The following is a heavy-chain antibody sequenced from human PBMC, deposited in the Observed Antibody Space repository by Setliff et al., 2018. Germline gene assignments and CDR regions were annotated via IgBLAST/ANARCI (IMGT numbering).Heavy chain of an antibody. CDR3: ARGRNIAARLLDS. CDR1: GGTFSDYY. V-gene: IGHV4-34*01. CDR2: INHRGST. Sequence: SETLSLTCAAYGGTFSDYYWTWIRQPPGKGLEWVGEINHRGSTNYNPSLKGRVTISVDTSKDQFSLKVISMTAADTAVYYCARGRNIAARLLDSWGQGTLVTVSS. J-gene: IGHJ4*02. D-gene: IGHD6-6*01.